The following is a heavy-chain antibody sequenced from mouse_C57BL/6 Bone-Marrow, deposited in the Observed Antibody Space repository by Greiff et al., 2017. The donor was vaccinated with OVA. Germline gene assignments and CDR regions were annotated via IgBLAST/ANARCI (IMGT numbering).Heavy chain of an antibody. CDR2: IYPSDSET. D-gene: IGHD1-1*01. CDR3: ARDYYGSSYPYAMDY. V-gene: IGHV1-61*01. Sequence: QVQLQQSGAELVRPGSSVKLSCKASGYTFTSYWMDWVKQRPGQGLEWIGNIYPSDSETHYNQKFKDKATLTVDKSSSTAYMQLSSLTSEDSAVYYCARDYYGSSYPYAMDYWGQGTSVTVSS. J-gene: IGHJ4*01. CDR1: GYTFTSYW.